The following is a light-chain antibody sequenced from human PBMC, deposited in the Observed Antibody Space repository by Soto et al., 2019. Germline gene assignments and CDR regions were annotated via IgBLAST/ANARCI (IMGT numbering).Light chain of an antibody. Sequence: SYELTQPPSVSVSPGQTASITRSGDKLGDKYVCWYQQKPGQSPVLVIYQDTKRPSGIPERFSGSNSGNTATLTISGTQAMDEADYYCQAWDTSTGVFGTGTKLTVL. J-gene: IGLJ1*01. CDR3: QAWDTSTGV. V-gene: IGLV3-1*01. CDR1: KLGDKY. CDR2: QDT.